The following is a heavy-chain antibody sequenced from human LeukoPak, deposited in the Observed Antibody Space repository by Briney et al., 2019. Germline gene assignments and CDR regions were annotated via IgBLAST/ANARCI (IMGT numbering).Heavy chain of an antibody. Sequence: SETLSLTCTVSGGSISSYYWSWIRQPPGKGLEWIGYIDYNGGTKYNPSLKSRVTISADTSKNQFSLKLTSVTAADTAVYYCACHTASYYGWFDPWGRGTLVAVSS. D-gene: IGHD3-10*01. V-gene: IGHV4-59*08. J-gene: IGHJ5*02. CDR1: GGSISSYY. CDR2: IDYNGGT. CDR3: ACHTASYYGWFDP.